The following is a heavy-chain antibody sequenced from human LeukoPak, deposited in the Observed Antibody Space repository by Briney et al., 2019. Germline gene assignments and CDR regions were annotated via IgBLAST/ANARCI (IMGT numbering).Heavy chain of an antibody. CDR2: ISSSSSYI. V-gene: IGHV3-21*01. D-gene: IGHD6-19*01. CDR1: GLTFSSYS. CDR3: ARLGVAGFRRGGWFDP. J-gene: IGHJ5*02. Sequence: GGSLRPSCAASGLTFSSYSMNWVRQAPGKGLEWVSSISSSSSYIYYADSVKGRFTISRDNAKNSLYLQMNSLRAEDTAVYYCARLGVAGFRRGGWFDPWGQGTLVTVSS.